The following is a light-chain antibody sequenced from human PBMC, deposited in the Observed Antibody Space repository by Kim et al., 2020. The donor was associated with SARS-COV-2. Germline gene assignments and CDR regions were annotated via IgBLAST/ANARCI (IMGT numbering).Light chain of an antibody. CDR3: QVWDSSTAWV. Sequence: VALGKEARITCGGNNLGSKNVIWYQQKPGQAPVLVIYRDSNRPSGNPERFAGSNSGNTATLTISRAQARDEADYYCQVWDSSTAWVFGGGTQLTVL. CDR2: RDS. J-gene: IGLJ3*02. V-gene: IGLV3-9*01. CDR1: NLGSKN.